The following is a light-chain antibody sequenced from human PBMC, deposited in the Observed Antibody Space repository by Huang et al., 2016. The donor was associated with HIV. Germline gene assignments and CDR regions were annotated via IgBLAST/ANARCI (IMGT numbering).Light chain of an antibody. CDR2: WAS. CDR1: QCVYSSSTSKDY. CDR3: QQYYSSPQT. Sequence: DIIMTQSPDSLAVSLGERATHNCRSSQCVYSSSTSKDYMAWFQQKPGQPPRLLLFWASTREAGVPDRFSGSGSGTHFTLTIANLEAEDAAIYYCQQYYSSPQTFGQGTRVEVK. J-gene: IGKJ1*01. V-gene: IGKV4-1*01.